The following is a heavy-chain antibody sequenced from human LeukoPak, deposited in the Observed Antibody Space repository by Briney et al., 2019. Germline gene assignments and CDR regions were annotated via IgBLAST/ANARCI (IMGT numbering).Heavy chain of an antibody. CDR3: ARDQYSSSPGTNWFDP. CDR2: INPSGGST. V-gene: IGHV1-46*01. Sequence: ASVKVSCKASGDTFTIYYIHWVRQAPGQGLEWMGIINPSGGSTRYAEKFQGRVTMTRDTSISTAYMELSRLRSDDTAVYYCARDQYSSSPGTNWFDPWGQGTLVIVS. CDR1: GDTFTIYY. J-gene: IGHJ5*02. D-gene: IGHD6-6*01.